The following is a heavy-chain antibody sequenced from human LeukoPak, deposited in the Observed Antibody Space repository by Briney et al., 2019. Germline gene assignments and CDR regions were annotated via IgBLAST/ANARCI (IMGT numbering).Heavy chain of an antibody. J-gene: IGHJ5*02. CDR1: GFTFSSYA. Sequence: GGSMRLSCAASGFTFSSYAMSWVRQASGKGLEWVSAISGSGGSTYYADSVKGRFTISRDNSKNTLYLQMNSLRAEDTAVYYCAKDINPPAAIRAGWFDPWGQGTLVTVSS. CDR2: ISGSGGST. D-gene: IGHD2-2*02. CDR3: AKDINPPAAIRAGWFDP. V-gene: IGHV3-23*01.